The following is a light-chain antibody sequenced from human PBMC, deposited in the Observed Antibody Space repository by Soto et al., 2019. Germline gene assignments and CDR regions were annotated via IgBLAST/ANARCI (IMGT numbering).Light chain of an antibody. V-gene: IGKV3-11*01. CDR2: SGY. CDR3: QQRSNWPPIT. Sequence: EVVLTQSPAILSLSPGEIATLSCSATPSVSSSVAWYQHKPGQSPRLVIYSGYKRAPGIPARFSGSGSGTDFTLTISGLEIDDFAVYYCQQRSNWPPITFGQGTRLENK. CDR1: PSVSSS. J-gene: IGKJ5*01.